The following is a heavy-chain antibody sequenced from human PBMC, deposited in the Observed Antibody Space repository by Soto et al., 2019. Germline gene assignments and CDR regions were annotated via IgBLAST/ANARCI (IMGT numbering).Heavy chain of an antibody. CDR2: IYDSEIT. Sequence: SETLSLTCTVSGGSISSYYWSWIRQPPGKGPEWIGYIYDSEITNYNPSLKSRATLSVDTSKNQLSLRLSSVTAADTAVYYCARTLGPLEYTTTNWFDPWGQGTLVTVSS. V-gene: IGHV4-59*01. CDR3: ARTLGPLEYTTTNWFDP. J-gene: IGHJ5*02. D-gene: IGHD6-6*01. CDR1: GGSISSYY.